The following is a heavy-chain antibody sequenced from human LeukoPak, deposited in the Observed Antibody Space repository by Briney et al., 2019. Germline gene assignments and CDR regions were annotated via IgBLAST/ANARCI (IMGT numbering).Heavy chain of an antibody. CDR1: GFTFSSYW. CDR2: IKQDGSEK. Sequence: GGSLRLSCAASGFTFSSYWMSWVRQAPGKGLEWVANIKQDGSEKYYVDSVKGRFTISRDNAKNSLYLQMNSLRAEDTAVYYCARDSGGSYYYYYMDVWGKGTTVTVSS. V-gene: IGHV3-7*01. D-gene: IGHD6-25*01. CDR3: ARDSGGSYYYYYMDV. J-gene: IGHJ6*03.